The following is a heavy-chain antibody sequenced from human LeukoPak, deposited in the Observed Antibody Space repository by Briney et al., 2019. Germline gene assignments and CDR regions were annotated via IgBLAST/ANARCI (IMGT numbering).Heavy chain of an antibody. Sequence: ASVKVSCKASGGTFSSYAISWVRQAPGQGLEWMGGIIPIFGTANYAQKFQGRVTMTRNTSISTAYMELSSLRSEDTAVYYCARGYTAMVFFDYWGQGTLVTVSS. CDR2: IIPIFGTA. V-gene: IGHV1-69*05. CDR1: GGTFSSYA. CDR3: ARGYTAMVFFDY. J-gene: IGHJ4*02. D-gene: IGHD5-18*01.